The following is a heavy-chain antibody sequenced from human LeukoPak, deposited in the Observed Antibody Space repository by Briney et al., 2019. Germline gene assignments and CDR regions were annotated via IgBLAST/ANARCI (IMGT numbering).Heavy chain of an antibody. CDR3: AKRANYDYVWGSYFDAFDI. Sequence: GGSLRLSCAVSGFTVSSNYMSWVRQAPGKGLEWVSAISGSGGSTYYADSVKGRFTISRDNSKNTLYLQMNSLRAEDTAVYYCAKRANYDYVWGSYFDAFDIWGQGTMVTVSS. J-gene: IGHJ3*02. CDR1: GFTVSSNY. CDR2: ISGSGGST. D-gene: IGHD3-16*01. V-gene: IGHV3-23*01.